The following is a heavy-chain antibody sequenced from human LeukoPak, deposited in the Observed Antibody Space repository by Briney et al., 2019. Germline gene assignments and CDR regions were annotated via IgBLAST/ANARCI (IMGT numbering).Heavy chain of an antibody. Sequence: SETLSLTCAVYGGSFSGYYWSWIRQPPGRGLEWIGEINHSGSTSHNPSLKSRVTISVDTSKNQFSLKLSSVTAADTAVYYCARSGLVIIMRYYYYGMDVWGQGTTVTVSS. CDR1: GGSFSGYY. J-gene: IGHJ6*02. D-gene: IGHD3-9*01. CDR3: ARSGLVIIMRYYYYGMDV. CDR2: INHSGST. V-gene: IGHV4-34*01.